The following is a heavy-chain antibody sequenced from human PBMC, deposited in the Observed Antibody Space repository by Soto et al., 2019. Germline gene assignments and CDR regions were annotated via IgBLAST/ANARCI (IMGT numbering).Heavy chain of an antibody. CDR1: GESFSGYY. V-gene: IGHV4-34*12. Sequence: QVQLQQWGAGLFKPSETRSLTCVVYGESFSGYYWSWIRQPPGQGLEWIGGIINSGTTNYNPSLKSRVSMSVDTSKNPFSLNLNAVTAADTTVYYCRRDDPVTRTIDYWGQGTLVTVSS. D-gene: IGHD4-17*01. CDR2: IINSGTT. CDR3: RRDDPVTRTIDY. J-gene: IGHJ4*02.